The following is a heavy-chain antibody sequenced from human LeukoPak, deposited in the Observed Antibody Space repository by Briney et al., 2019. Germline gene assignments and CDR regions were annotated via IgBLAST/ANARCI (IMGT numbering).Heavy chain of an antibody. V-gene: IGHV1-69*13. D-gene: IGHD3-10*01. CDR1: GGTFSSYA. J-gene: IGHJ4*01. CDR3: ARRRTFRGVGIYFDY. Sequence: SVKVSCKASGGTFSSYAISWVRQAPGQGLEWMGGIIPIFGTANYAQKFQGRVTITADESTSTAYMELSSLRSEDTAVYYCARRRTFRGVGIYFDYWGQGTLVTVSS. CDR2: IIPIFGTA.